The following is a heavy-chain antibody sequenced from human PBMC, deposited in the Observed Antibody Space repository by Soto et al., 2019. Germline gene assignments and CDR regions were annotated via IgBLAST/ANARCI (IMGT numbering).Heavy chain of an antibody. J-gene: IGHJ4*02. V-gene: IGHV4-4*02. CDR3: ARKAWVRFDY. Sequence: LSLTCTVSGDSMTRSVWWTWVRQPPGKGLEWIGEVFHTGNTNYNPSLKSRVTMSVDKSTNEFSLKVTSVTAADTAIYYCARKAWVRFDYWGQGALVTVS. CDR1: GDSMTRSVW. CDR2: VFHTGNT. D-gene: IGHD7-27*01.